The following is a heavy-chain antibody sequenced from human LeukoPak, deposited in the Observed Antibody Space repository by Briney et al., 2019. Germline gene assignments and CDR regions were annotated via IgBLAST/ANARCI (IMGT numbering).Heavy chain of an antibody. J-gene: IGHJ5*02. CDR1: GFTFSSYA. V-gene: IGHV3-30-3*01. CDR3: AKDAGDFS. D-gene: IGHD3-10*01. CDR2: ISYDGSNK. Sequence: GGSLRLSCAASGFTFSSYAMHWVRQAPGKGLEWVAVISYDGSNKYYADSVKGRFTISRDNSKNTLYLQMNSLRAEDTAVYYCAKDAGDFSWGQGTLVTVSS.